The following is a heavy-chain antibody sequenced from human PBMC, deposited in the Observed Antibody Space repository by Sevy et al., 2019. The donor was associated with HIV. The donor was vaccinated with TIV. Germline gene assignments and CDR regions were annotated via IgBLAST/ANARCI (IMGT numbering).Heavy chain of an antibody. J-gene: IGHJ5*02. D-gene: IGHD3-9*01. Sequence: GGSLRLSCAASGFTFSLYAMNWVRQAPGKGLEWVSGISWNSGSIGYADSVKGRFTISRDNAKNSLYLQMNSLRAEDTALYYCAKSPRYDILTGSFDPWGQGTLVTVSS. CDR3: AKSPRYDILTGSFDP. CDR2: ISWNSGSI. V-gene: IGHV3-9*01. CDR1: GFTFSLYA.